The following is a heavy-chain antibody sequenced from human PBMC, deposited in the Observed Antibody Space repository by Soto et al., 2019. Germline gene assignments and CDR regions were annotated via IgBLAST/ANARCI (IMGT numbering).Heavy chain of an antibody. Sequence: GGSLRLSCAASGFTFSSYAMSWVRQAPGKGLEWVSAISGSGGSTYYADSVKGRFTISRDNSKNTLYLQMNSLRAEDTAVYYCAKDQKTTGTTRYYYYYYMDVWGKGTTVTVSS. CDR1: GFTFSSYA. D-gene: IGHD1-1*01. CDR3: AKDQKTTGTTRYYYYYYMDV. CDR2: ISGSGGST. V-gene: IGHV3-23*01. J-gene: IGHJ6*03.